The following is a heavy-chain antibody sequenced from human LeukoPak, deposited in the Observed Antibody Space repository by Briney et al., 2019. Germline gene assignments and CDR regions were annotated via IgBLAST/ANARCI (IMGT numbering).Heavy chain of an antibody. J-gene: IGHJ5*02. Sequence: PSETLSLTCTVSGGSISSYYWSWIRQPPGKGLEWIGYIYYSGSTNYNPSLKSRVTISVDTSKNQFSLKLSSVTAADTAVYYCATSEGFGDSPHWFDPWGQGTLVTVSS. CDR3: ATSEGFGDSPHWFDP. D-gene: IGHD3-10*01. V-gene: IGHV4-59*01. CDR2: IYYSGST. CDR1: GGSISSYY.